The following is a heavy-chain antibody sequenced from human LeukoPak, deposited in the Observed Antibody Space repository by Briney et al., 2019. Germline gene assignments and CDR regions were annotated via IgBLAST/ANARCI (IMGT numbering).Heavy chain of an antibody. CDR1: GGSISSGTYY. J-gene: IGHJ5*02. D-gene: IGHD3-10*01. V-gene: IGHV4-61*05. Sequence: SETLSLTCTVSGGSISSGTYYWGWIRQPPGKGLEWIGYIYYSGSTNYSPSLKSRVTISVDTSKNQFSLKLSSVTAADTAVYYCARALSGGFGELLKDNWFDPWGQGTLVTVSS. CDR3: ARALSGGFGELLKDNWFDP. CDR2: IYYSGST.